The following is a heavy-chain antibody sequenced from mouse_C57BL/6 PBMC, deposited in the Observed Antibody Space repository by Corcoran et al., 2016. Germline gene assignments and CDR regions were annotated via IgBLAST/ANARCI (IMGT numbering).Heavy chain of an antibody. Sequence: EVQLQQSGPVLVKPGASVKMSCKASGYTFTDYYMNWVKQSHGKSLEWIGVINPYNGGTSYNQKFKGKATLTVDKSSSTAYMELNSLTSEDSAVYYCARSGHGSIQYYYAMDYWGQGTSVTVSS. J-gene: IGHJ4*01. CDR3: ARSGHGSIQYYYAMDY. D-gene: IGHD1-1*01. V-gene: IGHV1-19*01. CDR1: GYTFTDYY. CDR2: INPYNGGT.